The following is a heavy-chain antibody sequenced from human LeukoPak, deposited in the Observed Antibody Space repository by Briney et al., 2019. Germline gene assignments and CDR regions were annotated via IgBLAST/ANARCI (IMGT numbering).Heavy chain of an antibody. V-gene: IGHV4-34*01. Sequence: SSETLSLTCAVYGGSFSGYYWSWIRQPPGKGLEWIGEINHSGSTNYNPSLKSRVTISVDTSKNQFSLKLSSVTAADTAVYYCARRRGSYFHTGLDYWGQGTLVTVSS. D-gene: IGHD1-26*01. CDR1: GGSFSGYY. J-gene: IGHJ4*02. CDR3: ARRRGSYFHTGLDY. CDR2: INHSGST.